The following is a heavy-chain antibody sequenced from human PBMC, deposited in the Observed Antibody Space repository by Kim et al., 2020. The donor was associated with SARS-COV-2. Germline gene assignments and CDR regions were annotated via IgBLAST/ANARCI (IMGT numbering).Heavy chain of an antibody. J-gene: IGHJ4*02. Sequence: FQGRVTITADESTSTAYMELSSLRSEDTAVYYCARDLGAVATIPSYYFDYWGQGTLVTVSS. D-gene: IGHD5-12*01. CDR3: ARDLGAVATIPSYYFDY. V-gene: IGHV1-69*01.